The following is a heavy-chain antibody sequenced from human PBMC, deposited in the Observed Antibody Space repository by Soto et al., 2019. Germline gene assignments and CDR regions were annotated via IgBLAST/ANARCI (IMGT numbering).Heavy chain of an antibody. CDR2: INPSGGST. CDR1: GYTFTSYY. CDR3: ARDPRIVGATTKSPFDY. Sequence: AASVKVSCKASGYTFTSYYMHWVRQAPGQGLEWMGIINPSGGSTSYAQKFQGRVTMARDTSTSTVYMELSSLRSEDTAVYYCARDPRIVGATTKSPFDYWGQGTLVTVSS. D-gene: IGHD1-26*01. V-gene: IGHV1-46*01. J-gene: IGHJ4*02.